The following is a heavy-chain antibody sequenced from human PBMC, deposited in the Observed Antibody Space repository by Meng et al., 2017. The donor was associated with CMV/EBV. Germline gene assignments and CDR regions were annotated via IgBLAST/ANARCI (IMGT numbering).Heavy chain of an antibody. CDR3: ARVWDSGWDY. CDR2: INHSGST. CDR1: GGSFSGSY. V-gene: IGHV4-34*01. D-gene: IGHD3-22*01. Sequence: QVRLPQWGAGILKSSETLSLTGAVYGGSFSGSYWSWIRQPPGKGLEWIGEINHSGSTNYNPSLKIRVTISVDTSKTQFSLKLSSVTAADTAVYYCARVWDSGWDYWGQGTLVTVSS. J-gene: IGHJ4*02.